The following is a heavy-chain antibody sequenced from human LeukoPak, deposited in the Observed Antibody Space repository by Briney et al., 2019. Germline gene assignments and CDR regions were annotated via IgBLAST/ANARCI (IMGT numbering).Heavy chain of an antibody. D-gene: IGHD3-3*01. CDR3: AKYDFWSGYTLPYYYYGMDV. CDR2: ISGSGVTT. CDR1: GFTFSSYA. V-gene: IGHV3-23*01. Sequence: PGGSLRLSCAASGFTFSSYAMTWVRQSPGKGLQWVSTISGSGVTTYYADSVMGRFTISRGSSKNTLYLQMNSLKAEDTAVYYCAKYDFWSGYTLPYYYYGMDVWGQGTTVTVSS. J-gene: IGHJ6*02.